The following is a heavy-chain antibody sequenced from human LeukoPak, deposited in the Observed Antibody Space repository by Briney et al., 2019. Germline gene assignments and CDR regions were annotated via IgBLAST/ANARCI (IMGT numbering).Heavy chain of an antibody. V-gene: IGHV1-18*01. J-gene: IGHJ6*03. CDR3: AREIWGYDFWSGYPPYYMDV. D-gene: IGHD3-3*01. CDR1: GGTFSSYA. CDR2: ISAYNGNT. Sequence: ASVKVSCKASGGTFSSYAISWVRQAPGQGLEWMGWISAYNGNTNYAQKLQGRVTMTTDTSTSTAYMELRSLRSDDTAVYYCAREIWGYDFWSGYPPYYMDVWGKGTTVTVSS.